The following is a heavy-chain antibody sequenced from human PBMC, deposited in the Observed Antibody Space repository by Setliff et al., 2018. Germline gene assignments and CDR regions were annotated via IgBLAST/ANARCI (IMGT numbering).Heavy chain of an antibody. CDR2: INTKTGDQ. CDR1: GYSPSNYV. D-gene: IGHD4-17*01. CDR3: ARADHLVTTTFDY. Sequence: ASVKVSCKASGYSPSNYVMNWVRQAPGQGLEWMGWINTKTGDQTYAQGYTGRFAFSLDTSDSATYLDISNLKAEDTATYYCARADHLVTTTFDYWGQGTLVTVSS. V-gene: IGHV7-4-1*02. J-gene: IGHJ4*01.